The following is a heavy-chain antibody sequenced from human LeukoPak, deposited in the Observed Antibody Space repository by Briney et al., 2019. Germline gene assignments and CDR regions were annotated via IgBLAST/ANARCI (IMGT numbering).Heavy chain of an antibody. D-gene: IGHD3-3*01. CDR2: ISAYNGNT. V-gene: IGHV1-18*01. CDR1: GYTFTSYG. Sequence: ASVKVSCKASGYTFTSYGISWVRQAPGQGLEWMGWISAYNGNTNYAQKLQGGVTMTTDTSTSTAYMELRSLRSDDTAVYYRAADFWSGYYTARGYMDVWGKGTTVTVSS. J-gene: IGHJ6*03. CDR3: AADFWSGYYTARGYMDV.